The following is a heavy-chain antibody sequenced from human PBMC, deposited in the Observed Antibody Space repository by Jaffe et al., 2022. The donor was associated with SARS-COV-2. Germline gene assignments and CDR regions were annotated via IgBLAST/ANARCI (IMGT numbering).Heavy chain of an antibody. CDR2: IHYSGST. CDR3: ARHGSVVLGGVNAYPLDY. V-gene: IGHV4-59*08. D-gene: IGHD2-8*02. Sequence: QVQLQESGPGLVKPSETLSLTCTVSGDSITSSFWSWIRQPPGKGLEWIAYIHYSGSTNYNPSLKSRVSISVDTANNQLSLKLNSVTAADTAVYYCARHGSVVLGGVNAYPLDYWGQGTLVTVSS. J-gene: IGHJ4*02. CDR1: GDSITSSF.